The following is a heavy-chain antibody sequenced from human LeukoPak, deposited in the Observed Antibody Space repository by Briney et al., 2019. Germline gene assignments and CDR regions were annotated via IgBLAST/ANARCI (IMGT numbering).Heavy chain of an antibody. D-gene: IGHD1-14*01. V-gene: IGHV4-39*01. J-gene: IGHJ4*02. CDR2: IYYSGIT. CDR3: ARQGIDSRADY. Sequence: PSETLSLTCTVSGGSISSSSYYWGWIRQPPGKGLEWIVSIYYSGITYYNPSLKSRVTISADTSKNQFPLKLSSVTAADTAVYYCARQGIDSRADYWGQGTLVTVSS. CDR1: GGSISSSSYY.